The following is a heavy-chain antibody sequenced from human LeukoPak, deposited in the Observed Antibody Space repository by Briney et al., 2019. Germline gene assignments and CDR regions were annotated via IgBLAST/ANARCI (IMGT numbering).Heavy chain of an antibody. CDR1: GFTFSSYV. V-gene: IGHV3-21*01. Sequence: GGSLRLSCAASGFTFSSYVMHWVRQAPGKGLEWVSSISVSSSSLYYADSVKGRFTISRDNAKNSLYLQMNSLRAEDTAVYYCARSFWWFGEFSPFDYWGQGTLVTVSS. CDR3: ARSFWWFGEFSPFDY. J-gene: IGHJ4*02. D-gene: IGHD3-10*01. CDR2: ISVSSSSL.